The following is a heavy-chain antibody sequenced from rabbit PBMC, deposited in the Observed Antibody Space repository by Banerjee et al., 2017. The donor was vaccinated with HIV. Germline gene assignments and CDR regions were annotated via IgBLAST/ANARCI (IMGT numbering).Heavy chain of an antibody. J-gene: IGHJ4*01. V-gene: IGHV1S40*01. Sequence: QSLEESGGDLVKPEGSLTLTCTASGFSFSSGYDMCWVRQAPGKGLEWIGCIYTGSGSTYYASWAKGRFTISKTSSTTVTLQMTSLTDADTATYFCARGNTYMNWDLWGPGTLVTVS. CDR2: IYTGSGST. CDR3: ARGNTYMNWDL. CDR1: GFSFSSGYD. D-gene: IGHD1-1*01.